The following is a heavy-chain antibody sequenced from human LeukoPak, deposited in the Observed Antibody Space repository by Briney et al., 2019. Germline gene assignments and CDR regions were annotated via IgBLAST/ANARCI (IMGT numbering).Heavy chain of an antibody. J-gene: IGHJ4*02. CDR1: GYTFTGYY. Sequence: ASVKVSCKASGYTFTGYYMHWVRQAPGQGLEWMGWINPNSGGTNYAQKFQGRVTMTRDTSISTAYMELSRLRSDDTAVYYCASAWFGELTARFADYWGQGTLVTVSS. CDR2: INPNSGGT. D-gene: IGHD3-10*01. CDR3: ASAWFGELTARFADY. V-gene: IGHV1-2*02.